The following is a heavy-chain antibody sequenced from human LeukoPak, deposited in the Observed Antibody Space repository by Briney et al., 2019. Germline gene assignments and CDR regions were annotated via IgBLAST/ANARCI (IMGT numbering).Heavy chain of an antibody. CDR3: ARARAGGWLRPYYFDY. CDR2: INHSGST. V-gene: IGHV4-34*01. D-gene: IGHD5-12*01. CDR1: GGSFSGYY. J-gene: IGHJ4*02. Sequence: SETLSLTCAVNGGSFSGYYWSWIRQPPGKGLDWIGEINHSGSTNYNPSLKSRVTISVDTSKNQFSLKLSSVTAADTAVYYCARARAGGWLRPYYFDYWGQGTLVTVSS.